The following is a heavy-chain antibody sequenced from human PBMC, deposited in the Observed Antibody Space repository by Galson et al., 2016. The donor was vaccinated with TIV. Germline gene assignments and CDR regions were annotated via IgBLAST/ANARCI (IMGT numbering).Heavy chain of an antibody. D-gene: IGHD2-15*01. CDR3: ARPAYRYGAYVSDGSCFSSFGGDV. V-gene: IGHV3-33*01. J-gene: IGHJ6*02. CDR2: IWHDGSKK. CDR1: GFSFSNYG. Sequence: SLRLSCAASGFSFSNYGMHWVRQAPGKGLEWVAVIWHDGSKKYYTESVKGRLTISRDNSKNTLYLQMNSLRVEDTALYYCARPAYRYGAYVSDGSCFSSFGGDVWRQGTTVTVS.